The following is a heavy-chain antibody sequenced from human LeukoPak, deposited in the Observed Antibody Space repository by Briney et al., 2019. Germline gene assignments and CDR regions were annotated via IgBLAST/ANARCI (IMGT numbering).Heavy chain of an antibody. J-gene: IGHJ4*02. CDR1: GFSFTDYP. CDR3: AKESLSPATDGFDY. D-gene: IGHD1-26*01. Sequence: GGSLRLSCATSGFSFTDYPMNWVRQAPGKGLEWISNIRTTAEGAKYAYYADSVKGRVTISRDDGKNTLYLHMNSLRAEDTARYFCAKESLSPATDGFDYWGQGALVTVSS. CDR2: IRTTAEGAKYA. V-gene: IGHV3-48*01.